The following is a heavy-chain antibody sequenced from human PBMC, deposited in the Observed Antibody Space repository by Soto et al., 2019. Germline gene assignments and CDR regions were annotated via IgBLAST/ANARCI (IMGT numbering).Heavy chain of an antibody. D-gene: IGHD3-22*01. CDR1: GYTFTGYY. Sequence: ASVPDTCMSSGYTFTGYYMCCVRRAPGQGRAWRGWINPNSGGTNYAQKFQGRVTMTRDTSISTAYMELSRLRSDDTAVYYCARVGTGDYYDSSGYYPGDYYGMDVWGQGTTVTVSS. J-gene: IGHJ6*02. CDR2: INPNSGGT. CDR3: ARVGTGDYYDSSGYYPGDYYGMDV. V-gene: IGHV1-2*02.